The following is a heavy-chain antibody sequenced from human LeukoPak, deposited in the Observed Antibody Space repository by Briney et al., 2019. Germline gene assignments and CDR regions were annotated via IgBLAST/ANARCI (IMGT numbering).Heavy chain of an antibody. V-gene: IGHV4-39*01. CDR1: GVSVGGYY. CDR2: IFYREGFSYGGTT. D-gene: IGHD3-10*01. Sequence: SETLSLTCTVSGVSVGGYYWVCIRLSPRRGLEYIGSIFYREGFSYGGTTFYNPSLQSRVTISVDTSKNAFSLRLSSVTAADSTVYYCGRQISGNRDYWGQGTLVTVSA. CDR3: GRQISGNRDY. J-gene: IGHJ4*02.